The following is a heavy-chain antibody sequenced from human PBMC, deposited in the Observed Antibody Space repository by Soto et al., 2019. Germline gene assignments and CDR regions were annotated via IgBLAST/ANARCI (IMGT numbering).Heavy chain of an antibody. CDR2: ISAYNGNT. D-gene: IGHD1-26*01. Sequence: GASVKVSCKASGYTFTSFPIHWVRQAPGQRLEWMGWISAYNGNTNYAQKLQGRVTMTTDTSTSTAYMELRSLRSDDTAVYYCARASGSSYWFDPWGQGTLVTVSS. CDR1: GYTFTSFP. J-gene: IGHJ5*02. CDR3: ARASGSSYWFDP. V-gene: IGHV1-18*01.